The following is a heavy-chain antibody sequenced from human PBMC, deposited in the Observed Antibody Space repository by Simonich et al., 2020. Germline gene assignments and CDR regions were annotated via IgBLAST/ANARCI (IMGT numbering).Heavy chain of an antibody. V-gene: IGHV3-48*01. J-gene: IGHJ3*02. D-gene: IGHD5-12*01. CDR2: ISSSSSTI. Sequence: EVQLVESGGGLVQPGGSLRLSCAASGFTFSSYSMNWVRQAPGKGLEWVSYISSSSSTIYYADSVKGRFTISRDNAKNSLYLQMNSLRAEDTAVYYCARDSSYYAFDIWGQGTVVTVSS. CDR1: GFTFSSYS. CDR3: ARDSSYYAFDI.